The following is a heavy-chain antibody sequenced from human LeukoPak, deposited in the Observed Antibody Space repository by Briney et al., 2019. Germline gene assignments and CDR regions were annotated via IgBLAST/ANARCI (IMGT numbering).Heavy chain of an antibody. Sequence: SQTLSLTCTVSGGSISDYSWSWIRQPPGKGLEWIGNIYYSGSANHNPSLKSRVTISRDTSKNQFSLKLTSVTTADTAVYYCARAGGVKTAALDLDYWGQGTLVTVSS. CDR2: IYYSGSA. CDR3: ARAGGVKTAALDLDY. D-gene: IGHD6-25*01. V-gene: IGHV4-59*01. J-gene: IGHJ4*02. CDR1: GGSISDYS.